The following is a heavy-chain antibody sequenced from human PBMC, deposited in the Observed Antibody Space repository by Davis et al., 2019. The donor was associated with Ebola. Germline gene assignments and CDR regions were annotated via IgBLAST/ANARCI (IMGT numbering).Heavy chain of an antibody. V-gene: IGHV3-15*01. CDR2: IKSKTDGGTT. CDR1: GFTFSNAW. Sequence: PGGSLRLSCAASGFTFSNAWMSWVRQAPGKGLEWVGRIKSKTDGGTTDYAAPVKGRFTISRDDSKNTLYLQMNSLKTEDTAVYYCTTERMITFGGVIVISWYFDLWGRGTLVTVSS. J-gene: IGHJ2*01. D-gene: IGHD3-16*02. CDR3: TTERMITFGGVIVISWYFDL.